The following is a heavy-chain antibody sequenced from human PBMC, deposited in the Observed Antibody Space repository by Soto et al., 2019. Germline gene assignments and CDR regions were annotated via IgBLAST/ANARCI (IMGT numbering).Heavy chain of an antibody. Sequence: GGSLRLSCAASGFTFSICGMNWVRQAPGKGLEWVSYISDRGDTIYYAGSVKGRFTISRDNAKNSLYLQMNSLRDEDTAVYYCARCSAKSCYSYGVDVWGQATKVTVYS. CDR2: ISDRGDTI. D-gene: IGHD2-15*01. J-gene: IGHJ6*02. CDR3: ARCSAKSCYSYGVDV. V-gene: IGHV3-48*02. CDR1: GFTFSICG.